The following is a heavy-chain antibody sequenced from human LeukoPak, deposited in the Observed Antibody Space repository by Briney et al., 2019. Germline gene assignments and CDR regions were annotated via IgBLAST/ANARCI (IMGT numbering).Heavy chain of an antibody. J-gene: IGHJ4*02. CDR2: ISYDGSNK. V-gene: IGHV3-30*18. Sequence: GGSLRLSCAASGFTFSSYGMHRVRQAPGKGLEWVAVISYDGSNKYYADSVKGRFTISRDNSKNTLYLQMNSLRAEDTAAYYCAKGRPYPAVGSSHFDYWGQGTLVTVSS. D-gene: IGHD3-10*01. CDR3: AKGRPYPAVGSSHFDY. CDR1: GFTFSSYG.